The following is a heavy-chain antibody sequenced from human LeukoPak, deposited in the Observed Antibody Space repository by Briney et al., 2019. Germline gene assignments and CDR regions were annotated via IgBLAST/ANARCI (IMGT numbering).Heavy chain of an antibody. J-gene: IGHJ6*03. CDR3: AGSYPYYGDV. V-gene: IGHV4-59*01. Sequence: PSETLSLTCTVSGGSISSYYWSWIRQPPGKGLEWIGYISYIGSTKYNPSLKSRVTISEDTSKKQFSLKLSSVTAADTAVYYCAGSYPYYGDVWGKGTTVTVSS. CDR2: ISYIGST. CDR1: GGSISSYY.